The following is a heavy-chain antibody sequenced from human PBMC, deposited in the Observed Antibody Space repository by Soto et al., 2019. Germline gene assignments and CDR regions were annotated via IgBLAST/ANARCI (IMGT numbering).Heavy chain of an antibody. CDR3: ARDRLEYSYGYDAFDI. V-gene: IGHV4-59*01. D-gene: IGHD5-18*01. J-gene: IGHJ3*02. CDR2: IYYSGST. Sequence: SETLSLTCTVSGGSISSYYWSWIRQPSGKGLEWIGYIYYSGSTNYNPSLKSRVTISVDTSKNQFSLKLSSVTAADTAVYYCARDRLEYSYGYDAFDIWGQGTMVTVS. CDR1: GGSISSYY.